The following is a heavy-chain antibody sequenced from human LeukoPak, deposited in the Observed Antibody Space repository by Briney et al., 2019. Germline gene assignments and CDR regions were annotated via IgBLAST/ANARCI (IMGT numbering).Heavy chain of an antibody. CDR1: GYTFSDYY. CDR2: LDPNRGGT. Sequence: ASVKVSCKASGYTFSDYYIHWVRQAPGQGLQWMGWLDPNRGGTDFSPEFQGRVTMLADKSTNTAYMVLSRLTSDDTAIYYCSRGAAGDFWGRGTLVTVSS. J-gene: IGHJ4*02. CDR3: SRGAAGDF. V-gene: IGHV1-2*02. D-gene: IGHD2-15*01.